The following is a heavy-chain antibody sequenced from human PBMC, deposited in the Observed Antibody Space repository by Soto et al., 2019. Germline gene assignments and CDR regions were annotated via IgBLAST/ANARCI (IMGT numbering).Heavy chain of an antibody. J-gene: IGHJ6*03. CDR2: ISSSGSTI. D-gene: IGHD4-17*01. CDR3: AKVLYGDSSPRDHYYMEV. Sequence: GGSLRLSCAASGFTFSDYYMSWIRQAPGKGLEWVSYISSSGSTIYYADSVKGRFTISRDNSKNTLYLQMNSLRAEDTAVYYCAKVLYGDSSPRDHYYMEVWGKGTTVTVSS. CDR1: GFTFSDYY. V-gene: IGHV3-11*01.